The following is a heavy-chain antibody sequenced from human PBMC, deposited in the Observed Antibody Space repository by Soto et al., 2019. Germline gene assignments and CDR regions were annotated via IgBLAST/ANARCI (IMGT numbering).Heavy chain of an antibody. CDR2: ISTSGGST. V-gene: IGHV3-23*01. Sequence: EVQLLESGGGLVQPGGSLRLSCAASGFTFSSYAMSWVRQAPGEGLEWGSGISTSGGSTYYADSVKGRFTISRDNSKNTLYLQLNSLRAEDTAVYYCAKDYELDYWGQGTLVTVSS. CDR1: GFTFSSYA. CDR3: AKDYELDY. D-gene: IGHD2-2*01. J-gene: IGHJ4*02.